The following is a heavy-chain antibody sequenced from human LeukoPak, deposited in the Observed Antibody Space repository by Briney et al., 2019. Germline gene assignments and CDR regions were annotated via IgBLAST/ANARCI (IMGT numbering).Heavy chain of an antibody. V-gene: IGHV3-21*01. CDR3: ARDLRVWYGTAEI. J-gene: IGHJ3*02. Sequence: GGSLRLSCAASGFTFSSYWMHWVRQAPGKGLVWVSSISGNNNYIYYADSVKGRFTISRDNAKSSLYLQMNSLTTDDTAIYYCARDLRVWYGTAEIWGQGTMVTVSS. D-gene: IGHD3-10*01. CDR1: GFTFSSYW. CDR2: ISGNNNYI.